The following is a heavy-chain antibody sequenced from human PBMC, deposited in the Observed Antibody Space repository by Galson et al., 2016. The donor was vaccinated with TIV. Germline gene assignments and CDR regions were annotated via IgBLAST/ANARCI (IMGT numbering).Heavy chain of an antibody. CDR1: KYTFIGYY. J-gene: IGHJ4*02. D-gene: IGHD2-8*02. V-gene: IGHV1-2*06. CDR2: INPSSGGT. Sequence: SVKVSCKASKYTFIGYYMHWVRQAPGRGLEWMGRINPSSGGTDYAQKFQGRVTMTRDTSINTAYLELTSLTSDDTAVYCCARALVASIVDLDYWGPGTLVTVSS. CDR3: ARALVASIVDLDY.